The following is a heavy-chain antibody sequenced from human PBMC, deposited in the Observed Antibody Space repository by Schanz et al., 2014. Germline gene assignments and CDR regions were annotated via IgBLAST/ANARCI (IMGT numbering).Heavy chain of an antibody. CDR2: ISGSGSST. CDR3: ARDHQWLARYYMDV. CDR1: GFTFSSYA. V-gene: IGHV3-23*01. Sequence: EVQLLESGGGLVQPGGSLRLSCAASGFTFSSYAMTWVRQAPGKGLDWVSAISGSGSSTYYADSVKGRFTISRDNPKKTLYLQMNSLRAEDTAVYYCARDHQWLARYYMDVWGKGTTVNVSS. J-gene: IGHJ6*03. D-gene: IGHD6-19*01.